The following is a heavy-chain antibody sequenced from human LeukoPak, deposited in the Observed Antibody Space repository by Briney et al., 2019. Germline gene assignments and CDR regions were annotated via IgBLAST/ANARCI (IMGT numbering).Heavy chain of an antibody. CDR1: GYTFTGYY. D-gene: IGHD3-10*01. V-gene: IGHV1-2*02. CDR3: ARVMSDYYGSGYMDV. J-gene: IGHJ6*03. Sequence: GASVTVSFKASGYTFTGYYMHWVRQAPGQGLEWMGWINPNSGGTNYAQKFQGRVTMTRDTSISTAYMELSRLRSDDTAVYYCARVMSDYYGSGYMDVWGKGTTVTISS. CDR2: INPNSGGT.